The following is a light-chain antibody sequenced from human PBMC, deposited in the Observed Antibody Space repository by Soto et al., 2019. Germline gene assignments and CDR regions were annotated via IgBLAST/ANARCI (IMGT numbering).Light chain of an antibody. J-gene: IGKJ4*01. CDR1: QDIGNY. V-gene: IGKV1-17*02. Sequence: DIPMTQSPSSLSASVGDRVTITCRASQDIGNYLAWYQQKPGKAPTRLIYDASSLHRGVTSRFSGSGSETEFTLTINNLQPEDFATYYCLRHDDYPPTFGGGTRVDI. CDR3: LRHDDYPPT. CDR2: DAS.